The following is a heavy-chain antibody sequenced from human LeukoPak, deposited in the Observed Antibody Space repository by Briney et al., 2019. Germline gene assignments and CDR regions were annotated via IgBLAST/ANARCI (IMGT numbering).Heavy chain of an antibody. J-gene: IGHJ4*02. CDR3: ARSTVTKYDY. CDR2: IYYSGST. CDR1: GGSISSSSSY. V-gene: IGHV4-39*01. D-gene: IGHD4-17*01. Sequence: SETLSLTCTVSGGSISSSSSYWGWIRQPPGKGLEWIGSIYYSGSTYYNPSLKSRVTISVDTSKNQFSLKLSSVTAADTAVYYCARSTVTKYDYWGQGTLVTVSS.